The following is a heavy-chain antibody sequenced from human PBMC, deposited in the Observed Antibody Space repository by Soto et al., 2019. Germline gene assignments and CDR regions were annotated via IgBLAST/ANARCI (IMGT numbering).Heavy chain of an antibody. V-gene: IGHV1-18*04. J-gene: IGHJ5*02. CDR1: GYSFSSYG. D-gene: IGHD3-3*01. CDR2: IRVNNGKT. CDR3: ATSYDSGFYX. Sequence: ASVKVSCNASGYSFSSYGISWVRQAPGQGPYWMGWIRVNNGKTDYAKKFQGRVTMTTETSTSTGYMELRSLRSYDTAVYYCATSYDSGFYXWGQGTLVTVSX.